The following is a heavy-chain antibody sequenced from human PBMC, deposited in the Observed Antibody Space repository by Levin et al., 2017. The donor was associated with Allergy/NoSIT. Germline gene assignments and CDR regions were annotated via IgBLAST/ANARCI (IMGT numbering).Heavy chain of an antibody. J-gene: IGHJ4*02. CDR2: ISGSGGST. V-gene: IGHV3-23*01. Sequence: GESLKISCAASGFTFSSYAMSWVRQAPGKGLEWVSAISGSGGSTYYADSVKGRFTISRDNSKNTLYLQMNSLRAEDTAVYYCAKDSSYYGSGSYYIATTPYNWGQGTLVTVSS. CDR1: GFTFSSYA. D-gene: IGHD3-10*01. CDR3: AKDSSYYGSGSYYIATTPYN.